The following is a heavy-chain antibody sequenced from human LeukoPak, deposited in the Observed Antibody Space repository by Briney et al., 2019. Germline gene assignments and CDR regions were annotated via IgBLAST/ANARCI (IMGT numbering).Heavy chain of an antibody. V-gene: IGHV1-2*02. CDR3: AREPAATRIAAAGQGDY. CDR1: GYTFTGYY. Sequence: ASVKVSCKASGYTFTGYYMHWVRQAPGQGLEWMGWINPNSGGTNYAQKFQGRVTMTRDTSISTAYMELSRLRSDDTAVYYCAREPAATRIAAAGQGDYWGQGTLVTVSS. J-gene: IGHJ4*02. CDR2: INPNSGGT. D-gene: IGHD6-13*01.